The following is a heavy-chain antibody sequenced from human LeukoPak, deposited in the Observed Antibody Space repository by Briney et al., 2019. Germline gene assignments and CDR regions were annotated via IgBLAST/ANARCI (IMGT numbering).Heavy chain of an antibody. J-gene: IGHJ4*02. CDR2: ISWNSGSI. CDR1: GFTFDDYA. Sequence: GGSLRLSCAASGFTFDDYAMHWVRQAPGKGLEWVSGISWNSGSIGYADSVKGRFTISRDNAKNSLYLQMNSLRAEDTALYYCAKDSGGYYDSSGYYYFDYWGQGTLVTVSS. V-gene: IGHV3-9*01. CDR3: AKDSGGYYDSSGYYYFDY. D-gene: IGHD3-22*01.